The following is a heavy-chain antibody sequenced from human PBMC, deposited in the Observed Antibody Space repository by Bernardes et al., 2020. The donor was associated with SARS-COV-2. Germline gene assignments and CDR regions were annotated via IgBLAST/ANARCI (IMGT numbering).Heavy chain of an antibody. CDR1: GFPFSSYA. J-gene: IGHJ4*02. CDR3: ASAGRDGYNQRGFGY. CDR2: ISGSGGST. D-gene: IGHD5-12*01. V-gene: IGHV3-23*01. Sequence: GGSLRLSRAAPGFPFSSYAMSWVRQAPGKGLEWVSAISGSGGSTYYADSVKGRFTISRDNSKNTLYLQMNSLRAEDTAVYYCASAGRDGYNQRGFGYWGQGTLVTVSS.